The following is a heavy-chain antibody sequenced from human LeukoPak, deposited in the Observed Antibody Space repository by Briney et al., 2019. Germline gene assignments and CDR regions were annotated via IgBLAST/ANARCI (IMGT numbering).Heavy chain of an antibody. CDR2: IYYTGIT. V-gene: IGHV4-59*01. D-gene: IGHD1-7*01. CDR3: TRAGGWNSFDS. J-gene: IGHJ5*01. Sequence: PSETLSLTCTVSGGSFSIYYWGWIRQPPGKGLEWIGYIYYTGITKYDPSLKSRVTISLDTPKNQFSLKLSSLTVADTAVYYCTRAGGWNSFDSCGQGTLVTVSP. CDR1: GGSFSIYY.